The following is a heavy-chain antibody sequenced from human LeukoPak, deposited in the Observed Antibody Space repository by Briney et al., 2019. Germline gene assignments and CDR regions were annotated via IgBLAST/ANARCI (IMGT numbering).Heavy chain of an antibody. CDR2: ISYDGSNK. J-gene: IGHJ6*03. V-gene: IGHV3-30*03. D-gene: IGHD4-17*01. CDR3: ARDNYGDYLSYYYYYYMDV. Sequence: PGGSLRLSCAASGFTFSSYGMHWVRQAPGKGLEWVAVISYDGSNKYYADSVKGRFTISRDNSKNTLYLQMNSLRAEDTAVYYCARDNYGDYLSYYYYYYMDVWGKGTTVTVSS. CDR1: GFTFSSYG.